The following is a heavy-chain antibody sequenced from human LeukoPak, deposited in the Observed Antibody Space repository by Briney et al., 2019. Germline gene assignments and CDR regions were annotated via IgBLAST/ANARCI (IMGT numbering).Heavy chain of an antibody. J-gene: IGHJ6*03. CDR2: IIPIFGTA. V-gene: IGHV1-69*05. CDR3: ARARPYSYSSYMDV. CDR1: GGTFISYA. Sequence: SVKVSCKASGGTFISYAISWVRQAPGQGLEWMGRIIPIFGTANYAQKFHGRVTINTDEYQSTAYMELSSLRSEDTAVYSCARARPYSYSSYMDVWGKGTTVTVSS.